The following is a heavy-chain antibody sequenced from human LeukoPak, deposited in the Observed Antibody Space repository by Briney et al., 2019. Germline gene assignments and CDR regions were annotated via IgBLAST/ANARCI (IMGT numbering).Heavy chain of an antibody. CDR3: ARGERWLQSGYYFDY. V-gene: IGHV1-18*01. J-gene: IGHJ4*02. CDR1: GYTFTSYG. D-gene: IGHD5-24*01. Sequence: GASVKVSCKASGYTFTSYGISWVRQAPGQGLEWMGWISAYNGNTNYAQKLQGRVTMTTDTSTSTAYMELRSLRSEDTAVYYCARGERWLQSGYYFDYWGQGTLVTVSS. CDR2: ISAYNGNT.